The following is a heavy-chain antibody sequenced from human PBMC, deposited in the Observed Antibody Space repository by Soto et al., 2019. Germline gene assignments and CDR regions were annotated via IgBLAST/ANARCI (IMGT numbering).Heavy chain of an antibody. V-gene: IGHV3-48*02. CDR2: ISSSSSTI. D-gene: IGHD3-9*01. J-gene: IGHJ4*02. Sequence: GGSLRLSCAASGFTFSSYSMNWFRQAPGKGLEWVSYISSSSSTIYYADSVKGRFTISRDNAKNSLYLQMNSLRDEDTAVYYCARRYYDILTGHFDYWGQGTLVTVSS. CDR1: GFTFSSYS. CDR3: ARRYYDILTGHFDY.